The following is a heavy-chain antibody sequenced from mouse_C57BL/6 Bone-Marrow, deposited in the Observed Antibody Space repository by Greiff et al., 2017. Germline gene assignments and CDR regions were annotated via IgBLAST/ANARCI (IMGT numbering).Heavy chain of an antibody. V-gene: IGHV1-50*01. Sequence: QVQLQQPGAELVKPGASVKLSCKASGYTFTSYWMQWVKQRPGQGLEWIGEIDPSDSYTNYNQKFKGKATLTVDTSSSTAYMQLSSLTSEDSAVYDCAREEGDYYGSSWGDDWGQGTTLTVSS. CDR3: AREEGDYYGSSWGDD. CDR1: GYTFTSYW. J-gene: IGHJ2*01. D-gene: IGHD1-1*01. CDR2: IDPSDSYT.